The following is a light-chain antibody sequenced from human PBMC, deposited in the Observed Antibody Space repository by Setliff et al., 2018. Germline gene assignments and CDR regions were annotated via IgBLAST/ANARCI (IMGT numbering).Light chain of an antibody. CDR2: DVT. J-gene: IGLJ1*01. CDR1: SSDVGSYDF. CDR3: SAYTSSSTYV. Sequence: ALTQPASVSGSPGQSITISCSGTSSDVGSYDFVSWYQQHPAKAPKLIIYDVTNRPSGVPNRFSGSKAGNTASLTISGLQAEDEADYYCSAYTSSSTYVFGSGTKVTVL. V-gene: IGLV2-14*03.